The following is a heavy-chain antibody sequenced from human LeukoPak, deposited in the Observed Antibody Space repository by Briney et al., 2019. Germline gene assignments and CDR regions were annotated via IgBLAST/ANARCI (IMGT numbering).Heavy chain of an antibody. Sequence: GGSLRLSCAASGFTFSSYWMSWVRQAPGKGLEWVANIKQDGSEKYYVDSVKGRFTISRDNAKNSLYLQMNSLRAEDTAVYYCARDTASPQEMYYYGSGSYSWFDPWGQGTLVTVSS. V-gene: IGHV3-7*01. CDR3: ARDTASPQEMYYYGSGSYSWFDP. D-gene: IGHD3-10*01. J-gene: IGHJ5*02. CDR1: GFTFSSYW. CDR2: IKQDGSEK.